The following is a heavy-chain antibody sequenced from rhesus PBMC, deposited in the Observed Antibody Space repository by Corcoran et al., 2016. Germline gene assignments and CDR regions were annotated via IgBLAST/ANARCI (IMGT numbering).Heavy chain of an antibody. J-gene: IGHJ4*01. CDR1: GGSISGYY. D-gene: IGHD3-9*01. CDR2: IPCNIPST. Sequence: QVKLQQWGEGLVKPSESLSLTCAVYGGSISGYYWSWIRQPPGKGLEWIGNIPCNIPSTNYIPSPKNRVTISKDPSTTLFSLKLSSVTSADPALYYCARNYEDDFGYYYTIGFDYWGQGVLVTVSS. V-gene: IGHV4-73*01. CDR3: ARNYEDDFGYYYTIGFDY.